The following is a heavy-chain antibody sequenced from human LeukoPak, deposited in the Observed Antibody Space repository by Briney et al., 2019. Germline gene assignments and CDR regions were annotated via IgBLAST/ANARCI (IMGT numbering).Heavy chain of an antibody. V-gene: IGHV3-15*01. D-gene: IGHD3-16*01. Sequence: GGSLRLSCAASGFTFSNAWMSWVRQAPGKGLEWVGRIKSKTDGGTTDYAAPVKGRFSISRDDSKNTLYLQMNSLKTEDTAVYYCTTFIIMITFGGEDAFDIWGQGTMVTVSS. CDR1: GFTFSNAW. J-gene: IGHJ3*02. CDR2: IKSKTDGGTT. CDR3: TTFIIMITFGGEDAFDI.